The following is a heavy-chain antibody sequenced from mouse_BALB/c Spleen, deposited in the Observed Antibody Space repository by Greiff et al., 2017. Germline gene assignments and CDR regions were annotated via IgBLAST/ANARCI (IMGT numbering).Heavy chain of an antibody. CDR2: ISTYYGDA. CDR1: GYTFTDYA. V-gene: IGHV1-67*01. CDR3: ARSGYDRDNYFDY. D-gene: IGHD2-2*01. Sequence: QVQLQQSGPELVRPGVSVKISCKGSGYTFTDYAMHWVKQSHAQSLEWIGVISTYYGDASYNQKFKGKATMTVDKSSSTAYMELARLTSEDSAIYYWARSGYDRDNYFDYWGQGTTLTVSS. J-gene: IGHJ2*01.